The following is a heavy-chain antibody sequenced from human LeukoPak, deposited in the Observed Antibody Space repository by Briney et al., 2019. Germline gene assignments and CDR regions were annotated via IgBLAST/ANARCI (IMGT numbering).Heavy chain of an antibody. V-gene: IGHV7-4-1*02. D-gene: IGHD1-7*01. CDR1: GYTFTSYD. CDR3: ARDYTLTLGTTTYFQH. CDR2: INTNTGNP. Sequence: ASVKVSCKASGYTFTSYDINWVRQAPGQGLKLMGWINTNTGNPTYAQGFTGRFVFSLDTSVSTAYLQISSLKAEDTAVYYCARDYTLTLGTTTYFQHWGQGTLVTVSS. J-gene: IGHJ1*01.